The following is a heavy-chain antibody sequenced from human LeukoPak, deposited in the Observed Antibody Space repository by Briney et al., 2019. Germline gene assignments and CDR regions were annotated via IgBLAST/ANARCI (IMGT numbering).Heavy chain of an antibody. CDR1: GGSISSYY. V-gene: IGHV4-59*08. Sequence: SETLSLTCTVSGGSISSYYWSWIRQPAGKGLEWIGYIYYSGSTNYNPSLKSRVTISVDTSKNQFSLKLSSVTAADTAVYYCARLTAGTHFDYWGQGTLVTVSS. J-gene: IGHJ4*02. CDR3: ARLTAGTHFDY. CDR2: IYYSGST.